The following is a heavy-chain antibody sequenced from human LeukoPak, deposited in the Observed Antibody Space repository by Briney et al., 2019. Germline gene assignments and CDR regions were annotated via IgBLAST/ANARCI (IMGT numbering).Heavy chain of an antibody. CDR2: ISYDGNNK. CDR1: GFTFSNYG. V-gene: IGHV3-30*18. D-gene: IGHD6-19*01. J-gene: IGHJ4*02. Sequence: GPCLRLSCAAAGFTFSNYGMHCVRQAPGKGLEWVAAISYDGNNKYYADSVKGRLNISRDNSKNTLYVQVNSLRAEDTAVYYCAKDGAEQWLAYYFDYWGRGTLVTVSS. CDR3: AKDGAEQWLAYYFDY.